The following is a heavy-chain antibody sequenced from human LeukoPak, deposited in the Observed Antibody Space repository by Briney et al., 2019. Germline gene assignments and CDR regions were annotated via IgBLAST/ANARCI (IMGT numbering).Heavy chain of an antibody. J-gene: IGHJ5*02. V-gene: IGHV4-59*08. CDR2: IYYSGST. CDR3: ARHYCSGGSCYYDP. Sequence: SETLSLTCTVSGGSISGYYWSWIRQPPGKGLEWIGYIYYSGSTNYNPSLKSRVTISVDTSKNQFSLKLSSVTAADTAVYYCARHYCSGGSCYYDPWGQGTLVTVSS. D-gene: IGHD2-15*01. CDR1: GGSISGYY.